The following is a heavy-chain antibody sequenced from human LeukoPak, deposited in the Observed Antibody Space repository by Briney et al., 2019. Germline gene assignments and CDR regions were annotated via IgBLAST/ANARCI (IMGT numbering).Heavy chain of an antibody. V-gene: IGHV4-61*05. D-gene: IGHD3-16*01. J-gene: IGHJ3*02. CDR2: IFYSGTT. CDR1: GGSVYDNTYN. Sequence: SETLSLTCTVSGGSVYDNTYNWGWVRQPPGKGLEWIGFIFYSGTTNYNPSLKSRVTISVDKSKNQFSLKLSSVTAADTAVYYCVFTGAFDIWGQGTMVTVSS. CDR3: VFTGAFDI.